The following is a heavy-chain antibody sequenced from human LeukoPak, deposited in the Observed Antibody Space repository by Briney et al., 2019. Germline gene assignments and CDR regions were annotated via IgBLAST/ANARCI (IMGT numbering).Heavy chain of an antibody. CDR1: GFTFSSYA. V-gene: IGHV3-23*01. Sequence: GGSLRLSCAASGFTFSSYAMSWVRQAPGKGLEWVSAISGSGGSTYYAGSVKGRFTISRENAKNSLYLQMNSLRAGDTAVYYCARGSSFYYGSGSYGYWGQGTLVTVSS. CDR3: ARGSSFYYGSGSYGY. CDR2: ISGSGGST. D-gene: IGHD3-10*01. J-gene: IGHJ4*02.